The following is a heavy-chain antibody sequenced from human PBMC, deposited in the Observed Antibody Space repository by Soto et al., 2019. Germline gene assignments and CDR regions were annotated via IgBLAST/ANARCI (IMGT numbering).Heavy chain of an antibody. CDR2: ISWNSGSI. CDR1: GFTFDDYA. D-gene: IGHD6-6*01. J-gene: IGHJ3*02. CDR3: AKARKRIAAPEYHAFDI. Sequence: GGSLRLSCAASGFTFDDYAMHWVRQAPGKGLEWVSGISWNSGSIGHADSVKGRFTISRDNAKNSLYLQMNSLRAEDTALYYCAKARKRIAAPEYHAFDIWGQGTMVTVSS. V-gene: IGHV3-9*01.